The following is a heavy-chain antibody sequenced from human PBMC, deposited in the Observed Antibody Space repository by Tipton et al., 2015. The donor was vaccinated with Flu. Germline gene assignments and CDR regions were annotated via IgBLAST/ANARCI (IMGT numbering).Heavy chain of an antibody. CDR2: ISPMFGTA. D-gene: IGHD2-2*01. Sequence: QSGAEVKKPGSSVKVSCKASGGTFSSYALNWVRQAPGQGLERMGGISPMFGTANYAQKFQGRVTINADESTSTAYVELSSRRSEVTAVYYCARGGGPYCSSTSCYETDYWGQGTLVTVSS. CDR1: GGTFSSYA. CDR3: ARGGGPYCSSTSCYETDY. J-gene: IGHJ4*02. V-gene: IGHV1-69*01.